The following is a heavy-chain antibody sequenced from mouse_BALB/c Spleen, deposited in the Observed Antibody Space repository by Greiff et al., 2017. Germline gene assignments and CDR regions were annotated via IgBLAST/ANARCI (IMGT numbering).Heavy chain of an antibody. CDR2: ISSGGSYT. V-gene: IGHV5-9-4*01. Sequence: EVQLVESGGGLVKPGGSLKLSCAASGFTFSSYAMSWVRQSPEKRLEWVAEISSGGSYTYYPDTVTGRFTISRDNAKNTLYLEMSSLRSEDTAMYYCASAAGGVWFAYWGQGTLVTVSA. J-gene: IGHJ3*01. CDR1: GFTFSSYA. CDR3: ASAAGGVWFAY.